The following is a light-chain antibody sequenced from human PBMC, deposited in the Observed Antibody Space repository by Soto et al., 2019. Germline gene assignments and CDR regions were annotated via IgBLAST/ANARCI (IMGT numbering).Light chain of an antibody. CDR2: DAS. J-gene: IGKJ4*01. CDR1: QSVSSS. Sequence: EIVLTQSPATLSLSPGETATLSCRASQSVSSSLAWYQQKPGQTPRLLIYDASNRDTGIPARFSGSGSGTDFTLTVSSLEPEDFAIYYCQQRSSWPLTFGGGTKVEIK. CDR3: QQRSSWPLT. V-gene: IGKV3-11*01.